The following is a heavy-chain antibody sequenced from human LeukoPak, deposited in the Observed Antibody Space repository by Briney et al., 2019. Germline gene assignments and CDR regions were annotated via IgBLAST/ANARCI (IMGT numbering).Heavy chain of an antibody. D-gene: IGHD3-16*01. CDR1: GGSFSDYY. CDR3: MRANYDYVWDQAERAFDI. V-gene: IGHV4-34*01. Sequence: SETLSLTCAVYGGSFSDYYWTWIRQPPGRGLEWIGEINDGERTNYNPSLKSRVTISVDMSKNQFSLNLTSVTAADTAVYYCMRANYDYVWDQAERAFDIWGQGTMVTVSS. J-gene: IGHJ3*02. CDR2: INDGERT.